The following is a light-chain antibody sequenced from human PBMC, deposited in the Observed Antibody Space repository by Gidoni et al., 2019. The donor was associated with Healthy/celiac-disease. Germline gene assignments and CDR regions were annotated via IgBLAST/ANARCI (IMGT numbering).Light chain of an antibody. J-gene: IGLJ2*01. CDR1: SSDVGSYNL. Sequence: QSALTQPASVSGSPGQSITISCTGTSSDVGSYNLVSWYQQHPGKAPKLMIYEGSKRPSGVSNRFSGSKSGNTASLTISGLQAEDEADHYCCSFGGGTKLTVL. CDR3: CS. V-gene: IGLV2-23*01. CDR2: EGS.